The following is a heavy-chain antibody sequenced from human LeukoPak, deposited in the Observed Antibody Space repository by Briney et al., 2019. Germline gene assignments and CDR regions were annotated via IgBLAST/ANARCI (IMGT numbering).Heavy chain of an antibody. CDR1: GGSISSGDYY. CDR3: ASEYGTGMATTDAFDI. V-gene: IGHV4-61*02. J-gene: IGHJ3*02. Sequence: MSSQTLSLTCTVSGGSISSGDYYWTWIRQPPGKGLEWIGRIYTSGSTNYNPSLKSRVTMSVDTSKNQFSLKLSSVTAADTAVYYCASEYGTGMATTDAFDIWGQGTMVTVSS. D-gene: IGHD5-24*01. CDR2: IYTSGST.